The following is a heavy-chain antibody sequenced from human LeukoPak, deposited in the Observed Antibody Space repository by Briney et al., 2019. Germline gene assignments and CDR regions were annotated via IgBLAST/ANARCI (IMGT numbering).Heavy chain of an antibody. D-gene: IGHD6-13*01. J-gene: IGHJ4*02. CDR1: GFTFSSYW. CDR2: IKQDGSEK. V-gene: IGHV3-7*01. CDR3: ARDLGRAPYGSSWY. Sequence: SGGSLRLSCAASGFTFSSYWMSWVRQAPGKGLEWVANIKQDGSEKYYVDSVKGRFTISRDNAKNSPYLQMNSLRAEDTAVYYCARDLGRAPYGSSWYWGQGTLVTVSS.